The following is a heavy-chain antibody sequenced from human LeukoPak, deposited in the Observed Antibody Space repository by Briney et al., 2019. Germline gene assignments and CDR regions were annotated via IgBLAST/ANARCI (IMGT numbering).Heavy chain of an antibody. D-gene: IGHD2-21*01. J-gene: IGHJ5*02. CDR1: GFTFSSYW. V-gene: IGHV3-7*01. Sequence: PGGPLRLSCAASGFTFSSYWMSWVRQAPGKGLEWVANIKQDGSEKYYVDSVKGRFTISRDNAKDSLYLQMNSLRAEDTAVYYCARERGDSPGYNWFDPWGQGTLVTVSS. CDR3: ARERGDSPGYNWFDP. CDR2: IKQDGSEK.